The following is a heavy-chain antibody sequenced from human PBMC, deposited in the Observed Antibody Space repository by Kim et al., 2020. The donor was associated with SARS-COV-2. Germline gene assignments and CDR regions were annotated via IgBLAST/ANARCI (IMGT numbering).Heavy chain of an antibody. V-gene: IGHV3-30*03. CDR1: GFTFENYG. CDR3: ARESGKYHNWGPDY. J-gene: IGHJ4*02. D-gene: IGHD7-27*01. CDR2: ISNDGRNK. Sequence: GGSLRLSCAASGFTFENYGMHWVRQAPGKGLEWVAVISNDGRNKAYAESVKGRFTVSRDNAKNTLYLEMNSLRGEDTAVFYCARESGKYHNWGPDYWGQGTLVTVSS.